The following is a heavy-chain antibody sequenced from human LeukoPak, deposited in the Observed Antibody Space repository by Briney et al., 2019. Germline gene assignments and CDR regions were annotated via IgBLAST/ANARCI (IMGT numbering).Heavy chain of an antibody. J-gene: IGHJ4*02. V-gene: IGHV3-7*01. CDR3: ARDKIVGATNFDY. CDR1: GFTFSSYW. CDR2: IKQDGSEK. Sequence: GGSLRLSCAASGFTFSSYWMSWVRQAPGKGLEWVANIKQDGSEKYYVDSVKGRFTVSRDNAKNSLYLQMNSLRAEGTAIYYCARDKIVGATNFDYWGQGTLVTVSS. D-gene: IGHD1-26*01.